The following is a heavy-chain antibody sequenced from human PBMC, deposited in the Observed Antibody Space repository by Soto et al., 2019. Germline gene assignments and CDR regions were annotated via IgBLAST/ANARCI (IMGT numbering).Heavy chain of an antibody. CDR2: INAGNGNT. CDR3: ARAISGYVT. CDR1: GITFSTYA. V-gene: IGHV1-3*05. J-gene: IGHJ5*02. Sequence: QVQLVQSGAEEKKPGASVKVSCKASGITFSTYAIHWVRQAPGQRLEWMGWINAGNGNTRYSQKFQGRVTLTRDTSASTAYMDLSSLRSEDTAIYYCARAISGYVTWGQGTLVTVSS. D-gene: IGHD5-12*01.